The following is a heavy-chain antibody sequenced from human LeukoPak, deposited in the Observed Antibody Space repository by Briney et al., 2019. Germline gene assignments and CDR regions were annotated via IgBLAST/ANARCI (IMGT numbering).Heavy chain of an antibody. CDR1: GYTLTDYY. V-gene: IGHV1-2*06. Sequence: ASVKVSCKASGYTLTDYYMHWVRQAPGDGLEWTGRINPNSGGTNYAQKFQGRVTMTRDTSISTVYMELSRLSSDDTAVYYCARVGYYESSGYYEYWVQGTLVTVSS. CDR2: INPNSGGT. CDR3: ARVGYYESSGYYEY. J-gene: IGHJ4*02. D-gene: IGHD3-22*01.